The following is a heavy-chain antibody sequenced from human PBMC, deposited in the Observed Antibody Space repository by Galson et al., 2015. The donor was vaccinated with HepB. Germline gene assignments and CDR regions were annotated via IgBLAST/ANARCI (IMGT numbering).Heavy chain of an antibody. CDR2: IHYNGST. J-gene: IGHJ2*01. D-gene: IGHD6-13*01. V-gene: IGHV4-59*01. CDR3: ARLSFSSSRETYWYFDF. CDR1: GDSIPSYF. Sequence: TLSLTCTVSGDSIPSYFWSWIRQPPGKGLEWIGYIHYNGSTKYTASLKSRVTMSADTSKKQFSLTLASVTASDTAVYYCARLSFSSSRETYWYFDFWGRGTQVTVSS.